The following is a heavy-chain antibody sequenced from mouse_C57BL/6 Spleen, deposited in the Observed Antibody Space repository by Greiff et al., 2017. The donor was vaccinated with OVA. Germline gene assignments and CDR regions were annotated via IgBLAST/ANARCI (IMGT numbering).Heavy chain of an antibody. CDR2: IDPETGGT. D-gene: IGHD2-4*01. J-gene: IGHJ2*01. CDR3: TTFYYDYDPFDY. Sequence: QVQLKQSGAELVRPGASVTLSCKASGYTFTDYEMHWVKQTPVHGLEWIGAIDPETGGTAYNQKFKGKAILTADKSSSTAYMELRSLTSEDSAVYYCTTFYYDYDPFDYWGQGTTLTVSS. V-gene: IGHV1-15*01. CDR1: GYTFTDYE.